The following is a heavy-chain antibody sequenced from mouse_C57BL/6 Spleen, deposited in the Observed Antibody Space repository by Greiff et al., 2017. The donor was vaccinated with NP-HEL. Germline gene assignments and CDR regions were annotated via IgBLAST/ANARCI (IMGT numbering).Heavy chain of an antibody. CDR2: IDPANGNT. V-gene: IGHV14-3*01. D-gene: IGHD1-1*01. J-gene: IGHJ1*03. CDR1: GFNIKNTY. CDR3: ASPNITTAWYFDV. Sequence: EVQLQESVAELVRPGASVKLSCTASGFNIKNTYMHWVKQRPEQGLEWIGRIDPANGNTKYAPKFQGKATITADTSSNTAYLQLSSLTSEDTAIYYCASPNITTAWYFDVWGTGTTVTVSS.